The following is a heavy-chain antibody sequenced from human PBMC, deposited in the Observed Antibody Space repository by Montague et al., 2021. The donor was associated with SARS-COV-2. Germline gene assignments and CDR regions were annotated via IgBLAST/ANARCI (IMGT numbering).Heavy chain of an antibody. V-gene: IGHV4-34*01. Sequence: SETLSLTCAVYGGSFSGFFWSWIRQPPGKGLEWIAEINDRGVTNYNYNPSLGSRVTTSADTSKNQFSLKLRSVTAADTAVYYCARWDPQTLTVISLRGKSANDYWGQGTLVTVSS. CDR3: ARWDPQTLTVISLRGKSANDY. CDR1: GGSFSGFF. J-gene: IGHJ4*02. CDR2: INDRGVTNY. D-gene: IGHD4-11*01.